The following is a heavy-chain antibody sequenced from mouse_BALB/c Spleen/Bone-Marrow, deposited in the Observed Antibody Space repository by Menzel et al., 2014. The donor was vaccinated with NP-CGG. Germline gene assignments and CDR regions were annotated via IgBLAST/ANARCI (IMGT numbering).Heavy chain of an antibody. CDR2: ISYSGST. V-gene: IGHV3-2*02. CDR1: GYSITSDYA. J-gene: IGHJ2*01. D-gene: IGHD1-1*01. Sequence: EVKLMESGPGLVKTSQSLSLTCTVTGYSITSDYAWNWIRQFPGNKLAWMGYISYSGSTSYNPSLKSRISITRDTSKNQFILQLNSVTTEDTATYYCAGHYAYGGQGTTLTVSS. CDR3: AGHYAY.